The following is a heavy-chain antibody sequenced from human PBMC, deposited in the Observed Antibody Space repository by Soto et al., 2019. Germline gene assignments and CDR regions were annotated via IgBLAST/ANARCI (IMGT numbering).Heavy chain of an antibody. D-gene: IGHD5-18*01. CDR1: GFTFSSYA. CDR3: AKLSGYSYGPTGKYYFDY. J-gene: IGHJ4*02. V-gene: IGHV3-23*01. CDR2: ISGSGGST. Sequence: PGWSLRLSCAASGFTFSSYAMSWVRQAPGKGLEWVSSISGSGGSTYYADSVKGRFTISRDNSKNTLYLQMNSLRAEDTAVYYCAKLSGYSYGPTGKYYFDYWGEGTLVIVS.